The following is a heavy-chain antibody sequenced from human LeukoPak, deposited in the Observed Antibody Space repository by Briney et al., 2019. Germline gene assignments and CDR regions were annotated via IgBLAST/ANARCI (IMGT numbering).Heavy chain of an antibody. CDR1: GFTFSSYT. CDR2: ISYDGSNK. Sequence: GGSLRLSCAASGFTFSSYTMHWVRQAPGKGLEWVAVISYDGSNKYYADSVKGRFTISRDNSKNTLYLQMNSLRAEDTAVYYCARGYCSSTSCYRFDYWGQGTLVTVSS. CDR3: ARGYCSSTSCYRFDY. V-gene: IGHV3-30-3*01. D-gene: IGHD2-2*01. J-gene: IGHJ4*02.